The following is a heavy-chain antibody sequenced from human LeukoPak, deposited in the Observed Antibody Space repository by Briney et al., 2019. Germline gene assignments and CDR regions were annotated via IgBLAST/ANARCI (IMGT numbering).Heavy chain of an antibody. Sequence: ASVKVSCKASGYTFTDYYMHWVRQAPGQGLEWMGWINPNSGGTNYAQKFQGRVTMTRDTSISTAYMELSRLRSDDTAVYYCARGSGSYYYYYYMGVWGKGTTVTISS. D-gene: IGHD3-10*01. J-gene: IGHJ6*03. CDR1: GYTFTDYY. CDR2: INPNSGGT. CDR3: ARGSGSYYYYYYMGV. V-gene: IGHV1-2*02.